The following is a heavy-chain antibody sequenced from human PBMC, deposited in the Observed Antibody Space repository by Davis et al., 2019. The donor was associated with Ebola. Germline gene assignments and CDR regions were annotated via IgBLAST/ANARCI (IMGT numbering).Heavy chain of an antibody. Sequence: MPGGSLRLSCTVSGGSISSYYWSWIRQPPGKGLEWIGYIYHSGSTYYNPSLKSRVTISVDRSKNQFSLKLSSVTAADTAVYYCARVGIRGYYFDYWGQGTLVTVSS. D-gene: IGHD6-13*01. CDR1: GGSISSYY. V-gene: IGHV4-59*12. CDR2: IYHSGST. J-gene: IGHJ4*02. CDR3: ARVGIRGYYFDY.